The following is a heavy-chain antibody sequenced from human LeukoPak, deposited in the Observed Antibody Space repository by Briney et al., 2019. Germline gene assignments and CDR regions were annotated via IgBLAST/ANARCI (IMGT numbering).Heavy chain of an antibody. V-gene: IGHV1-69*05. CDR2: IIPIFGTT. D-gene: IGHD3-3*01. CDR1: GGSFSSYA. Sequence: SVKVSCKASGGSFSSYAMSWVRQAPGQRLEWMGGIIPIFGTTKYAQKFQGRVTITTDESTSTAFMELSSLRSEDTAVYYCARGRHDFWSGYFDYWGQGTLVTVSS. J-gene: IGHJ4*02. CDR3: ARGRHDFWSGYFDY.